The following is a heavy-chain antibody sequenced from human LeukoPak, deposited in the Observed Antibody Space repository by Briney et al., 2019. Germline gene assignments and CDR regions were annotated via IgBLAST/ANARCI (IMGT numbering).Heavy chain of an antibody. D-gene: IGHD2-15*01. CDR2: ISNDGRIT. CDR3: VRDFIGGFDS. V-gene: IGHV3-74*01. J-gene: IGHJ4*02. Sequence: EGSLRLSCAASGFTFSSYWMHWVRQAPGKGPVWVSRISNDGRITSYADSVKGRFTVSRDNAKNTLYLQMNSLRAEDTAMYYCVRDFIGGFDSWGQGTLVTVSS. CDR1: GFTFSSYW.